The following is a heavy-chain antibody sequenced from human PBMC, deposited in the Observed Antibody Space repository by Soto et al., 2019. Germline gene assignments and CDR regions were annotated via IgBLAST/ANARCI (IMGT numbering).Heavy chain of an antibody. CDR1: GDSISRGGYS. V-gene: IGHV4-30-2*01. CDR2: IYDSGST. Sequence: SETLSLTCAVSGDSISRGGYSWTGIRQPPGKALEWIGNIYDSGSTSYNPSLKSRVTMSVDTSKNQFSLRLTSVTAADTAVYFCARGSSSYYDYGMDVWGQGTTVTVSS. D-gene: IGHD6-6*01. CDR3: ARGSSSYYDYGMDV. J-gene: IGHJ6*02.